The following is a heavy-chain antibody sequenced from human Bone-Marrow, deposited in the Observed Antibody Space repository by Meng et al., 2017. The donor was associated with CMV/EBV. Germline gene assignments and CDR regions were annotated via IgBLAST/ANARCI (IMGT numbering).Heavy chain of an antibody. CDR1: GFRFTSYW. D-gene: IGHD1-14*01. J-gene: IGHJ4*01. Sequence: GESLKISCAASGFRFTSYWMHWVRQAPGKGLVWVSRINSDGSSIRYADSVKGRFTISRDNAKNTVYLQMNSLRGEDTAVYYCARDTSNQHSFEDWGHGTRVTVSS. CDR2: INSDGSSI. V-gene: IGHV3-74*01. CDR3: ARDTSNQHSFED.